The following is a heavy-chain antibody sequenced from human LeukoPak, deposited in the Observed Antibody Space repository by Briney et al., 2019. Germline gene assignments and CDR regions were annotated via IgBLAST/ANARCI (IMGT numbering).Heavy chain of an antibody. Sequence: PSGSLTLTCAASGFTFSDYSMTWIRQAPGKGLEWVSHISRNGSAIYYADALKRPFSIHIENAKNSLYLSLDRVRAEETAVYYCARAHETGKIIDGDLDRWGQGTLVTVSS. CDR2: ISRNGSAI. J-gene: IGHJ4*01. D-gene: IGHD2/OR15-2a*01. CDR1: GFTFSDYS. V-gene: IGHV3-11*04. CDR3: ARAHETGKIIDGDLDR.